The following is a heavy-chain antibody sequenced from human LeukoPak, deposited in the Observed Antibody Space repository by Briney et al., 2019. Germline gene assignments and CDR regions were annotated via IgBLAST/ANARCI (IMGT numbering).Heavy chain of an antibody. CDR3: ARSGIVGMDKNWFDP. CDR1: GDSISSSYY. Sequence: SETLSLTCYVSGDSISSSYYWGWIRQPPGKGLEWIGSIYHSGSTYYNPSLKSRVTISVDTSKNQISLKLGTVTAADTAMYYCARSGIVGMDKNWFDPWGQGTLVTASS. J-gene: IGHJ5*02. CDR2: IYHSGST. D-gene: IGHD2-2*03. V-gene: IGHV4-38-2*01.